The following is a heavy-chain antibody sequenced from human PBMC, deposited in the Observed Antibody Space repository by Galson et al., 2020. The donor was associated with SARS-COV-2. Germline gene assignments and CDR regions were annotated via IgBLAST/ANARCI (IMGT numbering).Heavy chain of an antibody. J-gene: IGHJ6*02. CDR2: INHSGST. D-gene: IGHD3-10*01. Sequence: SETLSLTCAVYGGSFSGYYWSWIRQPPGKGLEWIGEINHSGSTNYNPSLKSRVTISVDTSKNQFSLKLSSVTAADTAVYYCARCPRRNYYGSGSYPPLLGRYYGMDVWGQGTTVTVSS. CDR3: ARCPRRNYYGSGSYPPLLGRYYGMDV. CDR1: GGSFSGYY. V-gene: IGHV4-34*01.